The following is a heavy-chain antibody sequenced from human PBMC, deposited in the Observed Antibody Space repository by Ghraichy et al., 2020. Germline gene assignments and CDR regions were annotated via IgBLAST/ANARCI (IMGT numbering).Heavy chain of an antibody. CDR2: ISSSDTI. CDR3: ARVTLVNTHYDY. CDR1: GFTFSSYS. D-gene: IGHD3-22*01. V-gene: IGHV3-48*02. J-gene: IGHJ4*02. Sequence: GGSLRLSCAASGFTFSSYSMNWVRQAPGRGLEWISYISSSDTIFYADSVKGRFTISRDNAKNSLFLQMNSLRDEDTAFYYCARVTLVNTHYDYWGQGTLVTVSS.